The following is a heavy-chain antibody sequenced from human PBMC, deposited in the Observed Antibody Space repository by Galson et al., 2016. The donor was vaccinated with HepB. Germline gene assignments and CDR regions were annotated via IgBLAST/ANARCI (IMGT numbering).Heavy chain of an antibody. CDR1: GFSFSDDY. CDR2: ISSSGSTI. CDR3: ARSARRTYDDFWSGYGRFDY. D-gene: IGHD3-3*01. V-gene: IGHV3-11*01. Sequence: SLRLSCAASGFSFSDDYMSWIRQAPGKGLEWVSYISSSGSTIYYADSVTGRFTISMDNAKNSLYLQMNSLRAEDTAVYYCARSARRTYDDFWSGYGRFDYWGQGTLVTVSS. J-gene: IGHJ4*02.